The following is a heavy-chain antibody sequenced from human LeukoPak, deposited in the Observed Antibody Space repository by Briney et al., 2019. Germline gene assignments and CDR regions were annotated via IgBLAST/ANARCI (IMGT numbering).Heavy chain of an antibody. CDR2: IRYDGSNK. CDR1: GFTFSSYG. J-gene: IGHJ4*02. CDR3: AKMGDLSYFDY. D-gene: IGHD3-16*01. V-gene: IGHV3-30*02. Sequence: PGGSLRLSCAASGFTFSSYGMHWVRQAPGKGLEWVAFIRYDGSNKYYADSVKGRFTISRDNAKNSLYLQMNSLRAEDTAVYYCAKMGDLSYFDYWGQGTLVTVSS.